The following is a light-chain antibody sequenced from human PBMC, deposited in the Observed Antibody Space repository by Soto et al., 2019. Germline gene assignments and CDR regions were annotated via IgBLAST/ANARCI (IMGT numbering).Light chain of an antibody. CDR3: KKYNNWPFT. J-gene: IGKJ4*01. CDR2: GAS. V-gene: IGKV3-20*01. Sequence: EIVLPKSPGTLSLSPGESSTLSRRDSQSVSSSYLAWYQQNPGQAPRLLIYGASSRATGIPDRFSGSGSGTEFTLTISSLQSEEFAVYYCKKYNNWPFTVGEGNKVAIK. CDR1: QSVSSSY.